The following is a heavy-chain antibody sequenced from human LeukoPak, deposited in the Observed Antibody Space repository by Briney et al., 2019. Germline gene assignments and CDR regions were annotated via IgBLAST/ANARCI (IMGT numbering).Heavy chain of an antibody. CDR1: GYTFTSYY. Sequence: ASVKVSCKASGYTFTSYYMHWVRQAPGQGLEWMGIINPSGGSTSYAQKFQGRVTMTRDMSTSTVYMELSSLRSEDTAVYYCAREFGPYCSGGSCYSGGWFDPWGQGTLVTVSS. J-gene: IGHJ5*02. CDR3: AREFGPYCSGGSCYSGGWFDP. V-gene: IGHV1-46*01. D-gene: IGHD2-15*01. CDR2: INPSGGST.